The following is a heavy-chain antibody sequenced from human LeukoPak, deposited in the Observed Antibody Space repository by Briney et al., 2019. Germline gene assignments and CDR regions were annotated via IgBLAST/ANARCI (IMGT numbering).Heavy chain of an antibody. V-gene: IGHV3-53*01. J-gene: IGHJ4*02. CDR2: IYSGGST. CDR3: ARAGYCSGGSCYPKGGFDY. Sequence: GESLRLSCAASGFTFSNAWMNWVRQAPGKGLEWVSVIYSGGSTYYADSVKGRFTISRDNSKNTLYLQMNSLRAEDTAVYYCARAGYCSGGSCYPKGGFDYWGQGTLVTVSS. D-gene: IGHD2-15*01. CDR1: GFTFSNAW.